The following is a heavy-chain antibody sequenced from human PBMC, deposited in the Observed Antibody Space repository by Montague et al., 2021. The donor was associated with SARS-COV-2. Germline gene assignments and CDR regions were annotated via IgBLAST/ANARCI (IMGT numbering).Heavy chain of an antibody. CDR3: AKDRSPDYGEHGLDV. J-gene: IGHJ6*02. V-gene: IGHV4-59*01. CDR1: GGSISGYW. CDR2: IFYSGST. Sequence: SETLSLTCTVSGGSISGYWWGWVRQPPGKGLEWIANIFYSGSTYYKPSLRSRVTISVDTSKNQFYLELTSVTVADTAVYYCAKDRSPDYGEHGLDVWGQGTTVTVSS. D-gene: IGHD4-17*01.